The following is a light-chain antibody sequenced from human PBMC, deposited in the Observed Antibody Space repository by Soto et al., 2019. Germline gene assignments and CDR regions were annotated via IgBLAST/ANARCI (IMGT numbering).Light chain of an antibody. CDR3: QSYDDNNWV. Sequence: NFMLTQPHSVSESPGKTVTISCTRNTGSIASSYVLWHQQRPGSAPTAVIYENNQRPSGVPERFSGSIDSSSNSASLTISGRKTEDEADFYCQSYDDNNWVFGGGTKLTVL. CDR1: TGSIASSY. V-gene: IGLV6-57*03. J-gene: IGLJ3*02. CDR2: ENN.